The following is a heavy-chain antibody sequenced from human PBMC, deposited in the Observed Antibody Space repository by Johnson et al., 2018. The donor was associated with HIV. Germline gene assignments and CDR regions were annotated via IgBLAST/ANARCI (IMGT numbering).Heavy chain of an antibody. J-gene: IGHJ3*02. Sequence: QVQVLESGGGVVQPGRSLRLSCAASGFTFDDYAMSWVRQAPGKGLEWVAVISYDGSNKYYADSVKGRFTISRDNSKNTLYLQMNSLRAEDTAVYYCATALGYDAFDIWGQGTMVTVSS. CDR3: ATALGYDAFDI. CDR2: ISYDGSNK. CDR1: GFTFDDYA. V-gene: IGHV3-30-3*01. D-gene: IGHD6-13*01.